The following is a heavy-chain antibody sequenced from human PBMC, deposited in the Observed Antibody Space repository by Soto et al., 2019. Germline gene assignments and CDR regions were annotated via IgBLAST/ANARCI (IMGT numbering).Heavy chain of an antibody. D-gene: IGHD1-7*01. CDR1: GGTFSSYA. CDR2: IIPIFGTA. Sequence: QVQLVQSGAEVKKPGSSVKVSCKASGGTFSSYAISWVRQAPGQGLEWMGGIIPIFGTANYAQKFQGRVTIXXDXSXXTAYMELSSLRSEDTAVYYCARGQLELRTHWYFDLWGRGTLVTVSS. V-gene: IGHV1-69*12. CDR3: ARGQLELRTHWYFDL. J-gene: IGHJ2*01.